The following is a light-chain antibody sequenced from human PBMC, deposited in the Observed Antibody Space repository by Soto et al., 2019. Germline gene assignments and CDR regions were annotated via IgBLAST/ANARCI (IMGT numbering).Light chain of an antibody. Sequence: DIVMTQSPDSLAVSLGERATINCKSSQSVLYSSNNKNYLAWYQQKPRQPPKLRIYWASTRESGVPDRFSGSGSGTDFTLTISSLQAEDVAVYYCQQYLNTPYTFGQGTKLEIK. CDR1: QSVLYSSNNKNY. V-gene: IGKV4-1*01. CDR3: QQYLNTPYT. CDR2: WAS. J-gene: IGKJ2*01.